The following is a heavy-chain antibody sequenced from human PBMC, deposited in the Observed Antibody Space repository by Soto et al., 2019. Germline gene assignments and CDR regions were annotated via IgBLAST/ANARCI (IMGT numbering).Heavy chain of an antibody. Sequence: QVQLQESGPGLVKPSETLSLTCTVSGDSVISGSYYWSWIRQPPGTGLEWIGYISYSGITKYNPSLKSRVTISLDTSKTPFALKLSSVTAAETAVYYCARYKRYYTGSGSYAYYFGVDVWGQGTTVTVSS. CDR1: GDSVISGSYY. D-gene: IGHD3-10*01. V-gene: IGHV4-61*01. CDR2: ISYSGIT. J-gene: IGHJ6*02. CDR3: ARYKRYYTGSGSYAYYFGVDV.